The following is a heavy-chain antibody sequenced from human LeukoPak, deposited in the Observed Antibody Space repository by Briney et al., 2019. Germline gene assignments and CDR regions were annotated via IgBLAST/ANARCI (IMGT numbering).Heavy chain of an antibody. D-gene: IGHD3-22*01. CDR3: ARVAYYSDRSAFAFFDY. J-gene: IGHJ4*02. V-gene: IGHV4-4*02. CDR2: IYHSGST. CDR1: GGSISSSNW. Sequence: PSGTLSLTCAVSGGSISSSNWWSWVRQPPGMGLEWIGEIYHSGSTNYNPSLKSRVTISVDKSKNQFSLKLSSVTAADTAVYYCARVAYYSDRSAFAFFDYWGRGTLVTVSS.